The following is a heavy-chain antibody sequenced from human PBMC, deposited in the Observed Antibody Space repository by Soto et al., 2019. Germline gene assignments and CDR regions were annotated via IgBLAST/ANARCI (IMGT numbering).Heavy chain of an antibody. CDR3: TGDPPNWGFDS. J-gene: IGHJ5*01. CDR2: IYYSGST. CDR1: GGSISSGGYY. Sequence: SETLSLTCTVSGGSISSGGYYWSWIRQHPGKGLEWIGYIYYSGSTNYNPSLKSRVTISVDTSKNQFSLKLSSVTAADTAVYYCTGDPPNWGFDSWGQGTPVTVSS. D-gene: IGHD7-27*01. V-gene: IGHV4-61*08.